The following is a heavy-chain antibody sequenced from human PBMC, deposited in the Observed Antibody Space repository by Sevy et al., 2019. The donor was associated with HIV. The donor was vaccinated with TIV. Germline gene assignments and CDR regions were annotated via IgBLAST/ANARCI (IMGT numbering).Heavy chain of an antibody. J-gene: IGHJ4*02. V-gene: IGHV3-23*01. CDR2: LSFGCGEI. Sequence: GGSLRLSCAASGFTFSKYSMSWVRQPPGKGLEWVSTLSFGCGEINQEDSVKGRFTISRDNSKNSLYLQMNNLRAEDTAVYYCAGEGCTKPHDYWGQGTLVTVSS. CDR3: AGEGCTKPHDY. D-gene: IGHD2-8*01. CDR1: GFTFSKYS.